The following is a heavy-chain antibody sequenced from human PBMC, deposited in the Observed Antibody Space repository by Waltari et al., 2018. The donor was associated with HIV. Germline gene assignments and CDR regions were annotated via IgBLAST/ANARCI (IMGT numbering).Heavy chain of an antibody. CDR2: IGRSGTT. V-gene: IGHV3-48*02. J-gene: IGHJ6*02. CDR3: ARDKLGDPAPV. Sequence: EAQLVESGGAFIQTGGSLRVSCVATGFILRTYSMNWVRQAQGKGLEWVAYIGRSGTTTYAESVKGRFIISRDDAKNSVFLQMNKMREDDTGIYFCARDKLGDPAPVWGQGTTVTVSS. CDR1: GFILRTYS. D-gene: IGHD1-26*01.